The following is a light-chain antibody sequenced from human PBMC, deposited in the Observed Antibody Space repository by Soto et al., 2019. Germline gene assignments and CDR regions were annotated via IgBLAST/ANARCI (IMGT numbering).Light chain of an antibody. CDR1: QSVSSSY. CDR2: GAS. CDR3: QQYGSSPPIT. V-gene: IGKV3-20*01. Sequence: EIVLTQSPGTLSLSPGERATLSCRASQSVSSSYLAWYQQTPGQAPRLIIYGASSRATGIPDRFSGSGSGTDFTLTISRLEPEDFAVYYCQQYGSSPPITFGQGTRLEIK. J-gene: IGKJ5*01.